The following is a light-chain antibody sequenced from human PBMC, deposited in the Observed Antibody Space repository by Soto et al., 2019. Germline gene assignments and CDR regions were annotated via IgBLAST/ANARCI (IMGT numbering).Light chain of an antibody. Sequence: EFVLTQSPATLSLSPGERATLSCRASPSVFSHLAWYQQKPGQPPRLVIYDASNRAPGIPARFSGSGSGTDFTLTISSLEPEDFALYYCQQRSNWPPAFGQGTKVYI. J-gene: IGKJ2*01. CDR3: QQRSNWPPA. CDR2: DAS. CDR1: PSVFSH. V-gene: IGKV3-11*01.